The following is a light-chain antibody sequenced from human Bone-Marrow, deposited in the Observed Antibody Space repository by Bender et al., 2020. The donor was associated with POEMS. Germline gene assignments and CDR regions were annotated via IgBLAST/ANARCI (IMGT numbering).Light chain of an antibody. CDR2: VNSDGSH. CDR3: QTWGTGIRV. J-gene: IGLJ3*02. CDR1: SGHSDYA. Sequence: QLVLTQSPSASASLGASVKLTCTLSSGHSDYAIAWHQQQPEKGPRFLMKVNSDGSHNKGDGIPDRFSAASSGAERYLTISSLQSEDEADYYCQTWGTGIRVFGGVTKLTVL. V-gene: IGLV4-69*01.